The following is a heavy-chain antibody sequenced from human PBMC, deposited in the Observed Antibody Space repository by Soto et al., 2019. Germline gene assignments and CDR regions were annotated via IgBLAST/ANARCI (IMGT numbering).Heavy chain of an antibody. CDR3: AKEDNYYDSSGYYLEYFHH. D-gene: IGHD3-22*01. Sequence: LRLSCAASGFTFSSYAMTWVRQAPGKGLEWVSIISGSGGTTYYADSVKGRFTISRDNSKNTLYLQMNSLRADDTAVYYCAKEDNYYDSSGYYLEYFHHWGQGTLVTVSS. CDR1: GFTFSSYA. V-gene: IGHV3-23*01. J-gene: IGHJ1*01. CDR2: ISGSGGTT.